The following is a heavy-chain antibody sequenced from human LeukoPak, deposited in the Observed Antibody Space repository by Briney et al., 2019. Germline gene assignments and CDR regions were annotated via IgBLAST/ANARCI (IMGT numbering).Heavy chain of an antibody. CDR3: ARRAGEYSHPYDY. CDR1: GFTVSSNS. J-gene: IGHJ6*04. D-gene: IGHD3-22*01. Sequence: PGGSLRLSCTVSGFTVSSNSWSWVRQAPGKGLEWVSFIYSGGNTHYSDSVKGRFTISRDNSKNTLYLQMNSLRAEDTAIYYCARRAGEYSHPYDYWGKGTTVTVSS. CDR2: IYSGGNT. V-gene: IGHV3-53*01.